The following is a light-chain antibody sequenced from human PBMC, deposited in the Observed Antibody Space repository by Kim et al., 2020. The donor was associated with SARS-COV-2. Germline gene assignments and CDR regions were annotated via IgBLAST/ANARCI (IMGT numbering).Light chain of an antibody. V-gene: IGLV3-19*01. Sequence: VALGQTVRITCQGDSLRSYYATWYQQKPGQAPIVIIYGKNNRPSGIPDRFSGSSSGNTASLTITGTQAGDEADYYCNSRNSNDNVVFGGGTQLTVL. J-gene: IGLJ2*01. CDR2: GKN. CDR1: SLRSYY. CDR3: NSRNSNDNVV.